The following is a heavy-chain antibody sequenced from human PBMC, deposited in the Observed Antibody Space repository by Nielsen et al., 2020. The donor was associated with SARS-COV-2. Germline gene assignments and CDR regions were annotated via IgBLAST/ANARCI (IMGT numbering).Heavy chain of an antibody. J-gene: IGHJ4*02. V-gene: IGHV3-11*06. CDR3: ATTGDWTTLL. D-gene: IGHD2-21*02. Sequence: GGSLRLSCAAPGFTFSDYYMSWIRQAPGKGLEWVSYISSSSSYTNYADSVKGRFTISRDNAKNSLYLQMNSLRAEDTAVYYCATTGDWTTLLWGQGTLVTVSS. CDR1: GFTFSDYY. CDR2: ISSSSSYT.